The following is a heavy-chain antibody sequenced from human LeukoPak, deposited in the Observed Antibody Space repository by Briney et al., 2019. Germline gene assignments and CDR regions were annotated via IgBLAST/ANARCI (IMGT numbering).Heavy chain of an antibody. CDR3: AKFRIAAAALRA. Sequence: GGSLRLSCAASGFTFSSYGMSWVRQAPGKGLEWVSAISGSGGSTYYADSVKGRFTISRDKSKNTLYLQMNSLRAEDTAVYYCAKFRIAAAALRAWGQGTLVTVSS. D-gene: IGHD6-13*01. CDR1: GFTFSSYG. V-gene: IGHV3-23*01. CDR2: ISGSGGST. J-gene: IGHJ5*02.